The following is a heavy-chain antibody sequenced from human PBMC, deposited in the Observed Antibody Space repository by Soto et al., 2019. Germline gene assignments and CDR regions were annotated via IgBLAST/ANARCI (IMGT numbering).Heavy chain of an antibody. Sequence: QVQLQQWGAGLLKPSETLSLTCAVYGGSFSGYYWSWLRQPPGKGLEWIGEINHSGSTNYNPSLKSRVTISVDTSKNQFSLKLSSVTAADTAVYYCARGGIVVVPAARRFDPWGQGTLVTVSS. CDR2: INHSGST. CDR1: GGSFSGYY. V-gene: IGHV4-34*01. CDR3: ARGGIVVVPAARRFDP. J-gene: IGHJ5*02. D-gene: IGHD2-2*01.